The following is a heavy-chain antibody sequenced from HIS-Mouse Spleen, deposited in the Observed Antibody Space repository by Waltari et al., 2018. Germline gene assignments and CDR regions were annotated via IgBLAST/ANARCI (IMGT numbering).Heavy chain of an antibody. J-gene: IGHJ4*02. CDR2: ISYDGSNK. CDR1: GFPFSSYG. D-gene: IGHD3-10*01. Sequence: QVQLVESGGGVVQPGRSLGLSCAAPGFPFSSYGMHWVRQAPGKGLEWVAVISYDGSNKYYADSVKGRFTISRDNSKNTLYLQMNSLRAEDTAVYYCEGVYGSGSYYFDYWGQGTLVTVSS. V-gene: IGHV3-30*03. CDR3: EGVYGSGSYYFDY.